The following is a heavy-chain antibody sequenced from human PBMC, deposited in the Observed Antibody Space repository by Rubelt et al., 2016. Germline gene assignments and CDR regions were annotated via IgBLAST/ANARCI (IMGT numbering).Heavy chain of an antibody. V-gene: IGHV4-4*07. CDR2: AFSNGNT. Sequence: QVQLQESGPGLVKPSETLSLTCTVSGGSISSDYWSWVRQPAGKGLEWIGRAFSNGNTMYNPSLESRVTVSVDTSKKQFALTWTAVTAADTAIYYCARDYFGTPGNWFNPWGQGVLVTVSS. J-gene: IGHJ5*02. D-gene: IGHD1-7*01. CDR1: GGSISSDY. CDR3: ARDYFGTPGNWFNP.